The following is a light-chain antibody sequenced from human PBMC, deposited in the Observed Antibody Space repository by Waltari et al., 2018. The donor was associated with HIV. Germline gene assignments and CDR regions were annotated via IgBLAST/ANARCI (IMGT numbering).Light chain of an antibody. Sequence: QSVLTQPPSASGTPGQRVTISCSGSSPNIGSNAVNWYQQPPGTAPKLLIYSDNQRPSGVPDRFSGSKSGTSASLAISGLQSEDEANYYCAAWDDSLNGPLFGGGTKLTVL. J-gene: IGLJ3*02. CDR2: SDN. CDR1: SPNIGSNA. CDR3: AAWDDSLNGPL. V-gene: IGLV1-44*01.